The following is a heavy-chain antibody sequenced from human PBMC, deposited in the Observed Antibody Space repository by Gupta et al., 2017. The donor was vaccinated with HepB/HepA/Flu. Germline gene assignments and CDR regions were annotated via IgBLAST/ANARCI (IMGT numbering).Heavy chain of an antibody. D-gene: IGHD5-18*01. CDR1: GFIYSNHW. V-gene: IGHV3-7*01. CDR2: IKRDGSDI. J-gene: IGHJ4*02. CDR3: ARGPNYGYRTDYFDY. Sequence: EVQLVESGGGLVQPGGSLRLSCAASGFIYSNHWMSWVRQTPGKGLEWVASIKRDGSDISYVDSVRGRFTISRDNAKSSLYLQINSLRAEDTAVYFCARGPNYGYRTDYFDYWGQGTLVTVSS.